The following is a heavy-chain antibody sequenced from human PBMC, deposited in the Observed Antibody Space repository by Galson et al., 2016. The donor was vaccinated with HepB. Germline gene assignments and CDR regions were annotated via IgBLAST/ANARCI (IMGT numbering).Heavy chain of an antibody. D-gene: IGHD1-1*01. Sequence: CAISGDSVSSHSAVWNWIRQSPSRGLEWLGRTYYGSNWLSDYAASVRSRITVNADTPKNQFSLHLKSVTPDDPAVYYCARAGRRQVGTGDWFDSWGQGILVTVSS. J-gene: IGHJ5*01. CDR1: GDSVSSHSAV. CDR3: ARAGRRQVGTGDWFDS. V-gene: IGHV6-1*01. CDR2: TYYGSNWLS.